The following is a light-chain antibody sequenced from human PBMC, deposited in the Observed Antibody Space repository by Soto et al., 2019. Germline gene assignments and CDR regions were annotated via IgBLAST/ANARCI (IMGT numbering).Light chain of an antibody. CDR2: GAT. CDR1: QSISSGH. J-gene: IGKJ4*01. V-gene: IGKV3-20*01. CDR3: QYYSSSPT. Sequence: EIVLTQSPGTVSLSPGDRATLSCRASQSISSGHLAWYQKKPGQAPRLVIFGATGRPTGIPDRFSGTESGTDFTLTISSMEPEDFAVYYCQYYSSSPTFGGGTRVE.